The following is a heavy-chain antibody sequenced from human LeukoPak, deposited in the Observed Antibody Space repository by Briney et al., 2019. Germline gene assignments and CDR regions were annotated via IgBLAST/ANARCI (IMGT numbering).Heavy chain of an antibody. J-gene: IGHJ5*02. CDR1: GGSFSGYY. CDR3: AREGYYGSGSNWFDP. D-gene: IGHD3-10*01. Sequence: PSETLSLTCAVYGGSFSGYYWSWIRQPPGKGLEWIGEINHSGSTYYNPSLKSRVTISVDTSKNQFSLKLSSVNAADTAVYYCAREGYYGSGSNWFDPWGQGTLVTVSS. V-gene: IGHV4-34*01. CDR2: INHSGST.